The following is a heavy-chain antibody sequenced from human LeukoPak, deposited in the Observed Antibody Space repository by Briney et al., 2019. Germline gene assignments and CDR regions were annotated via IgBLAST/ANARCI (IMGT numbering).Heavy chain of an antibody. D-gene: IGHD5-12*01. CDR2: IDSSASTT. V-gene: IGHV3-48*03. CDR3: ASAHGGSGYDRPFDY. Sequence: GGSWRLSFPAFRFYFSTLDRNWVGPVPGKGLDGVSYIDSSASTTYYAGSVQGRFTISRDNAKNSLYLEMRSLRVEDTAFYYCASAHGGSGYDRPFDYWGQGTLVTVSS. CDR1: RFYFSTLD. J-gene: IGHJ4*02.